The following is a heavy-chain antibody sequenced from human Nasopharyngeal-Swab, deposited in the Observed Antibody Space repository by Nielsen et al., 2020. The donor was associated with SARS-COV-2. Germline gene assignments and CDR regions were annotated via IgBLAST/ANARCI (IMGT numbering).Heavy chain of an antibody. J-gene: IGHJ4*02. CDR2: IYHSGRT. V-gene: IGHV4-4*02. Sequence: WIRQPPGKGLEWIGEIYHSGRTNYNPSLKSRVTVSVDKSKNQFSLTLSSVTAADTAVYYCARCSGWDRRNDYWGQGTLVTVSS. CDR3: ARCSGWDRRNDY. D-gene: IGHD6-19*01.